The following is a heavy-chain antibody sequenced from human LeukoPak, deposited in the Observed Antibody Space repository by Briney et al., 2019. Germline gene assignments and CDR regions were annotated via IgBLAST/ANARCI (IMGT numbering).Heavy chain of an antibody. CDR3: AREGGWNLPTLVY. J-gene: IGHJ4*02. V-gene: IGHV3-21*06. D-gene: IGHD2-15*01. Sequence: GGSLRLSCAASGFTFSSYSMNWVRQAPGKGLEWVSSISDSSSYIYYADSVKGRFTISRDNAKNSLYLHMNSLRAKDTAVYYCAREGGWNLPTLVYWGQGTLVTVSS. CDR1: GFTFSSYS. CDR2: ISDSSSYI.